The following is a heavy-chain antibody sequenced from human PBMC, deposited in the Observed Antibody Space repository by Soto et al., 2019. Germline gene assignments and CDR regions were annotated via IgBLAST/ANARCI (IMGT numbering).Heavy chain of an antibody. CDR2: FDPEDGET. CDR1: GYTLTELS. J-gene: IGHJ4*02. CDR3: ATDLMTYSSSLDY. D-gene: IGHD6-13*01. Sequence: WASVKVSCKVSGYTLTELSMHWVRQAPGKGLEWMGGFDPEDGETIYAQKFQGRVTMTEDTSTDTAYMELSSLRSEDTAVYYCATDLMTYSSSLDYWGQGTLVTVSS. V-gene: IGHV1-24*01.